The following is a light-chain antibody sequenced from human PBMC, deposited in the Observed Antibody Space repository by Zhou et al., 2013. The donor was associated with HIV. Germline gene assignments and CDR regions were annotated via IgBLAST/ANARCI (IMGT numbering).Light chain of an antibody. V-gene: IGKV3-20*01. CDR1: QYMDVNY. Sequence: EIVLTQSPGTLSLSPGERATLSCRASQYMDVNYLAWYQQRPGQAPRLLIYGASSRATGIPDRFSGSGSGTDFTLTISRLEPEDFAVYYCQHYGVSPYTFGPGTKLEI. J-gene: IGKJ2*01. CDR2: GAS. CDR3: QHYGVSPYT.